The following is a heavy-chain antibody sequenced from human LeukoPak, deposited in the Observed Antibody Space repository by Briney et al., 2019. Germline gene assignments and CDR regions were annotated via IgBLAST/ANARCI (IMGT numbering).Heavy chain of an antibody. CDR3: ARALGAFDI. J-gene: IGHJ3*02. Sequence: SETLSLTCAVYGGSFSGYYWSWIRQPPGKGLEWIGEINHTGSTNYNPSLKSRVTISVDASKNQFSLKLSSMTAADTAVYYCARALGAFDIWGQGTMVTVSS. CDR1: GGSFSGYY. V-gene: IGHV4-34*01. CDR2: INHTGST.